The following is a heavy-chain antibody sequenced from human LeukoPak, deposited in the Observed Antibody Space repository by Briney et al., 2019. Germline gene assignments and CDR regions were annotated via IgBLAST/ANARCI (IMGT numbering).Heavy chain of an antibody. Sequence: AGGSLRLSCAASGFTFSSYAMHWVRQAPGKGLEYVSAISSNGGSTYYANSVKGRFTISRDNSKNTLYLQMGSLRAEDMAVYYCARGVGATRIDYWGQGTLVTVSS. J-gene: IGHJ4*02. CDR1: GFTFSSYA. D-gene: IGHD1-26*01. V-gene: IGHV3-64*01. CDR2: ISSNGGST. CDR3: ARGVGATRIDY.